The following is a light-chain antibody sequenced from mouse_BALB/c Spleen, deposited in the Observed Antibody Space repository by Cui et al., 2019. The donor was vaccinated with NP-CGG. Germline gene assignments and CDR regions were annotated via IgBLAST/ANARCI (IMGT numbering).Light chain of an antibody. Sequence: QAVVTQESALTTSPGETVTLTCRLNTGAVTTSNYANWVQEKPDHLFTGLIGGNNNRGPGVPARFSGSLIGDKAALTITGAQTEDETIYFCALWYSNHWVFGGGTKLTVL. CDR3: ALWYSNHWV. J-gene: IGLJ1*01. V-gene: IGLV1*01. CDR1: TGAVTTSNY. CDR2: GNN.